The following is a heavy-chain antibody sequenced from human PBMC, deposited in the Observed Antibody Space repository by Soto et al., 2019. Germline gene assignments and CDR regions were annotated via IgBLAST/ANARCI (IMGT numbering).Heavy chain of an antibody. V-gene: IGHV4-39*01. CDR2: IYYSGST. J-gene: IGHJ6*03. Sequence: SETQSLSCTVSGGSISSRSYYWGWIRQHQEKGLEWIGSIYYSGSTYYNPSLKSRVTISVDTSKNQFSLKLSSVTAADTAVYYCARHKGYRGYDLPQYYYSYYYMDVWGKGTTVTVSS. CDR3: ARHKGYRGYDLPQYYYSYYYMDV. CDR1: GGSISSRSYY. D-gene: IGHD5-12*01.